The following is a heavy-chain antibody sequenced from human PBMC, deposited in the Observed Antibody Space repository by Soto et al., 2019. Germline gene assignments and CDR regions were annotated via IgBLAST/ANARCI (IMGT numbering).Heavy chain of an antibody. CDR1: GDSISSYY. Sequence: SETLSLTCTVSGDSISSYYWNWIRQSPGKELEWIGYVSFSGSTSYNPSLKSRVTISVDTSKNQFSLKLSSVTAADTAVYYCARSREMYYYDSSCYYAHWGQGTLVT. J-gene: IGHJ4*02. CDR3: ARSREMYYYDSSCYYAH. CDR2: VSFSGST. D-gene: IGHD3-22*01. V-gene: IGHV4-59*01.